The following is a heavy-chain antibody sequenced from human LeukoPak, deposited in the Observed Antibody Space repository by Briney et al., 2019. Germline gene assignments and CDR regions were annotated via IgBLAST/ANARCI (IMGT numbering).Heavy chain of an antibody. Sequence: PGGSLRLSCAASGFTFSSYWMHWVRQAPGKGLVWVSRINTDGSSTSYADSVKGRFTISRDNAKNTLYLQMNSLRAEDTAVYYCASAYTYVRLGDHWGQGTLVTVSS. J-gene: IGHJ4*02. CDR2: INTDGSST. CDR3: ASAYTYVRLGDH. D-gene: IGHD3-16*01. CDR1: GFTFSSYW. V-gene: IGHV3-74*01.